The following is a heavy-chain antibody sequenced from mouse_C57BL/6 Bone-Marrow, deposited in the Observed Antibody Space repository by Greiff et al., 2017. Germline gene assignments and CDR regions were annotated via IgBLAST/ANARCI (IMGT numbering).Heavy chain of an antibody. CDR3: SSFDGDYFDF. D-gene: IGHD2-3*01. J-gene: IGHJ2*01. CDR2: IDPEIGDT. V-gene: IGHV14-4*01. CDR1: GFNIKDDY. Sequence: VQLQQSGAELVRPGASVKLSCTASGFNIKDDYIHWVKQRPEQGLEWIGWIDPEIGDTEYASKFQGKATITSDTSSNPAYLQLSGLTSEDTAVYYCSSFDGDYFDFWGQGTPLTVAS.